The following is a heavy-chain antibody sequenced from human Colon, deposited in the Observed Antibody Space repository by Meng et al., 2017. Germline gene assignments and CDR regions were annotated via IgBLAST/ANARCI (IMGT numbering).Heavy chain of an antibody. CDR3: AAIFGLGPGY. CDR1: GGSSNSSGW. V-gene: IGHV4-4*02. J-gene: IGHJ4*02. CDR2: IFHSGST. D-gene: IGHD3-3*01. Sequence: VQLEAAGPGLVKPSGTLSLTCDVSGGSSNSSGWWSWVRQPPGKGLEWIAEIFHSGSTNYKSSLKSRATISVDRSKNQFSLKLNSVTAADTAVYYCAAIFGLGPGYWGQGTLVTVSS.